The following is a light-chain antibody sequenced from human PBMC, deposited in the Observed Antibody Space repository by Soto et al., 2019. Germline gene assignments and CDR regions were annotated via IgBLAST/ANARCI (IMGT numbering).Light chain of an antibody. CDR3: SSFTSSSSYV. CDR2: DVS. V-gene: IGLV2-14*03. J-gene: IGLJ1*01. CDR1: SSDVGSYNS. Sequence: QSVLAQPASVSGSPGQSITISCTGTSSDVGSYNSVSWYQLYPGKAPTLMIHDVSNRPSGVSNRFSGSKSGNTAFLTISWLQADDEADYYCSSFTSSSSYVFGSGTKLPVL.